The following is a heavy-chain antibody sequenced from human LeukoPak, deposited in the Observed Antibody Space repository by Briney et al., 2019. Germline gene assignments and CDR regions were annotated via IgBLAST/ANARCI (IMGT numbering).Heavy chain of an antibody. CDR1: GFTFSSYA. Sequence: PGRSLRLSCAASGFTFSSYAMHWVRQAPGKGLEWVAVISYDGSNKYYADSVKGRFTISRDNSKNTLYLQMNSLRAEDTAVYYCAKSLGGNWHDAFDIWGQGTMVTVSS. CDR3: AKSLGGNWHDAFDI. V-gene: IGHV3-30-3*02. D-gene: IGHD4-23*01. CDR2: ISYDGSNK. J-gene: IGHJ3*02.